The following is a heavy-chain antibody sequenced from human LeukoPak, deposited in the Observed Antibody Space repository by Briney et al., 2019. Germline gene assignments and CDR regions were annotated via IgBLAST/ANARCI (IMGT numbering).Heavy chain of an antibody. CDR2: ISGSGGST. D-gene: IGHD2-21*01. J-gene: IGHJ4*02. CDR3: AKFLPTHIVVANYYFDY. CDR1: GFTFSSYA. Sequence: AGGSLRLSCAASGFTFSSYAMSWVRQAPGKGLEWVSAISGSGGSTYYADSVKGRFTISRDNSKSTLYLQMNSPRAEDTAVYYCAKFLPTHIVVANYYFDYWGQGTLVTVSS. V-gene: IGHV3-23*01.